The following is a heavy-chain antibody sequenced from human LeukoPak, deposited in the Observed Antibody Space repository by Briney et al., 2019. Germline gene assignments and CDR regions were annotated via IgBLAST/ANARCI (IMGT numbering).Heavy chain of an antibody. J-gene: IGHJ4*02. CDR1: GGSISSYY. Sequence: SETLSLTCTVSGGSISSYYWSWIRQPAGKGLEWIGRIYTSGSTNYNPSLKSRVTMSVDTSRNQFSLKLSSVTAADTAVYYCARGIRDIVVVPAANPFDYWGQGTLVTVSS. D-gene: IGHD2-2*01. CDR2: IYTSGST. V-gene: IGHV4-4*07. CDR3: ARGIRDIVVVPAANPFDY.